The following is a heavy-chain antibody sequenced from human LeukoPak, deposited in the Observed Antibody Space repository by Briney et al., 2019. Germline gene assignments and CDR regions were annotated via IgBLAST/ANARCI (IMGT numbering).Heavy chain of an antibody. D-gene: IGHD2-15*01. CDR1: GGSISSSSYY. Sequence: PSETLSLTCAVSGGSISSSSYYWGWIRQPPGKGLEWIGSTYYSGSTYYNPSLKSRVTISVDTSKNQFSLKLSSVTAADTAVYYCARVLCSGGSCYLDYWGQGTLVTVSS. V-gene: IGHV4-39*07. CDR3: ARVLCSGGSCYLDY. J-gene: IGHJ4*02. CDR2: TYYSGST.